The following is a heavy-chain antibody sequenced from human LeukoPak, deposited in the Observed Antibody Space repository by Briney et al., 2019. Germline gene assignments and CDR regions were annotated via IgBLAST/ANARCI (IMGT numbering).Heavy chain of an antibody. CDR1: GFTFSSNW. Sequence: GGSLRLSCAASGFTFSSNWMSWVRQAPGKGLEWVTNIKEDGSKKNYVDSVMGRFTISRDNAKNSLYLQMNRLRVEDTAVYYCARDFQSSYWGQGTLVTVSS. CDR2: IKEDGSKK. J-gene: IGHJ4*02. V-gene: IGHV3-7*01. CDR3: ARDFQSSY.